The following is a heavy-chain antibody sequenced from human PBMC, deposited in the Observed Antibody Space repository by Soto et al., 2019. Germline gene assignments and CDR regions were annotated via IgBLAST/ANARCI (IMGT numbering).Heavy chain of an antibody. CDR2: IKQDGSEK. CDR3: ARDRISPVTWELDY. V-gene: IGHV3-7*01. D-gene: IGHD4-17*01. Sequence: GGSLRLSCAASGFTFSSYWMSWVRQAPGKGLEWVANIKQDGSEKYYVDSVKGRFTISRDNAKNSLYLQMNSLRAEDTAVYYCARDRISPVTWELDYWGQGTLVTVSS. J-gene: IGHJ4*02. CDR1: GFTFSSYW.